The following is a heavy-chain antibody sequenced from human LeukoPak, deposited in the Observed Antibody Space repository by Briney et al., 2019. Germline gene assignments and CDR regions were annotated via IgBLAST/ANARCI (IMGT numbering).Heavy chain of an antibody. CDR2: ISSSSSTI. CDR1: GFTFSSYS. Sequence: PGGSLRLSCAASGFTFSSYSMNWVRQAPGKGLEWVSYISSSSSTIYYADSVKGRFTISRDNAKNSLYLQMNSLRDEDTAVYYCARDSSGSYYGNWYFDLWGRGTLVTVSS. D-gene: IGHD1-26*01. J-gene: IGHJ2*01. V-gene: IGHV3-48*02. CDR3: ARDSSGSYYGNWYFDL.